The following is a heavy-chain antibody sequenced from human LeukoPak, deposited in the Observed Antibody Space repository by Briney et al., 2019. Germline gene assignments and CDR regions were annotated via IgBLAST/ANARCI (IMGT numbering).Heavy chain of an antibody. Sequence: GGSLRLSCAASGFIFSSDAMSWVRQAPGKGLEWVSAISGSGGSTYYADSVKGRFTISRDNSKNTLYLQMNSLRAEDTAVYYCAKGHSLSSTGHFDYWGQGTLVTVSS. J-gene: IGHJ4*02. CDR2: ISGSGGST. CDR1: GFIFSSDA. D-gene: IGHD2-2*01. V-gene: IGHV3-23*01. CDR3: AKGHSLSSTGHFDY.